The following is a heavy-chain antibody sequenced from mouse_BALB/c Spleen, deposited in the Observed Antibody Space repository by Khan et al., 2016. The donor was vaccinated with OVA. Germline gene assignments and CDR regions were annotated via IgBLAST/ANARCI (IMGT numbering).Heavy chain of an antibody. V-gene: IGHV1-7*01. J-gene: IGHJ2*01. D-gene: IGHD1-1*02. CDR1: GYTFINYW. CDR3: ARRGLRWDFDY. Sequence: QVQLKQSGAELAKPGASVKMSCKASGYTFINYWILWVKQRPGQGLEWIGYINPSIGDTDNNQNFKDKATLTADKSSRPSYIQLSSLTSEDSAVYYCARRGLRWDFDYWGQGTTLTVSS. CDR2: INPSIGDT.